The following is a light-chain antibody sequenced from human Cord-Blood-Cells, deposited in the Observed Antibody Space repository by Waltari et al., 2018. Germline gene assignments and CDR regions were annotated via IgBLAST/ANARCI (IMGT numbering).Light chain of an antibody. J-gene: IGKJ1*01. V-gene: IGKV1-39*01. CDR2: AAS. CDR1: QDIRNY. Sequence: DIQMTQSPSSLSASVGDRVTITCQASQDIRNYLNWYQQKPGKAPKLLIYAASSLQSGVPSRFSGSGSGTDFTLTISSLQPEDFATYYCQQSYSTPPTFGQGTKVEIK. CDR3: QQSYSTPPT.